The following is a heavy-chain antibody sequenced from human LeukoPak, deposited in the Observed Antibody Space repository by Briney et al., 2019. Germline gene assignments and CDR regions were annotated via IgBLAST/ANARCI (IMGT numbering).Heavy chain of an antibody. V-gene: IGHV3-30-3*01. CDR2: ISYDGSNK. J-gene: IGHJ4*02. CDR1: GFTFSSYA. CDR3: ARSIPYGTTWYGRSDY. Sequence: GGSLRLSCAASGFTFSSYAMHWVRQAPGKGLEWVAVISYDGSNKYYADSVKGRFTISRDNSKNTLYLQMNSLRAEDTAIYYCARSIPYGTTWYGRSDYWGQGTLVTVSS. D-gene: IGHD6-13*01.